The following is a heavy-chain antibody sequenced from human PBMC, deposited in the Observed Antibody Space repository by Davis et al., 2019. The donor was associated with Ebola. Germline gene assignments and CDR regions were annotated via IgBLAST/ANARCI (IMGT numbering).Heavy chain of an antibody. CDR1: GGSFSGYY. V-gene: IGHV4-34*01. J-gene: IGHJ4*02. CDR2: INHSGST. CDR3: AEGAKLDY. Sequence: PSETLSLTCAVYGGSFSGYYWSWIRQPPGKGLEWIGEINHSGSTNYNPSLKSRVTISVDTSKNQFSLKLSSVTAADTAVYYCAEGAKLDYWGQGTLVTVSS. D-gene: IGHD4/OR15-4a*01.